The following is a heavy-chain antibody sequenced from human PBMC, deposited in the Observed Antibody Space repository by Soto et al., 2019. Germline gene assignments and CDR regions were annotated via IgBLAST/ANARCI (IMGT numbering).Heavy chain of an antibody. CDR2: TYHNGSP. CDR1: GGSITSGGFA. D-gene: IGHD3-22*01. CDR3: ARSTPTYDRTFKI. Sequence: QLQLQESGSGLVKPSQTLSLTCTVSGGSITSGGFAWNWIRQPPGKGLEWIGNTYHNGSPYYNPSLRSRVTISVDGSKNQFSLTLNSVTAADTAVYYCARSTPTYDRTFKIWGQGTMVTVSS. J-gene: IGHJ3*02. V-gene: IGHV4-30-2*01.